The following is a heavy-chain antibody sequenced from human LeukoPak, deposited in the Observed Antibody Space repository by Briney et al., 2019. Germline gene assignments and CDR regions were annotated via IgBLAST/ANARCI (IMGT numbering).Heavy chain of an antibody. V-gene: IGHV3-7*01. D-gene: IGHD3-16*02. CDR1: GFTFSSYW. CDR3: ARGAMITFGGVIVDY. Sequence: GGSLRLSCAASGFTFSSYWMSWVRQAPGKGLEWVANIKQDGSEKYYVDSVKGRFTISRDNAKNSLYLQMDSLRAEDTAVYYCARGAMITFGGVIVDYWGQGTLVTVSS. CDR2: IKQDGSEK. J-gene: IGHJ4*02.